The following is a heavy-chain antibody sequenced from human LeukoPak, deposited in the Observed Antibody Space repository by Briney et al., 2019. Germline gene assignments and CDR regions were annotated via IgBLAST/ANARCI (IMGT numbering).Heavy chain of an antibody. CDR2: MNPNSGNT. CDR3: ARVGAAHRGYSDYDRLGC. D-gene: IGHD5-12*01. J-gene: IGHJ4*02. V-gene: IGHV1-8*03. CDR1: GYTFTSYD. Sequence: ASVKVSCKASGYTFTSYDINWVRQATGQGLEWMGWMNPNSGNTGYAQKFQGRVTITRNTSISTAYMELSSLRSEDTAVYYCARVGAAHRGYSDYDRLGCWGQGTLVTVSS.